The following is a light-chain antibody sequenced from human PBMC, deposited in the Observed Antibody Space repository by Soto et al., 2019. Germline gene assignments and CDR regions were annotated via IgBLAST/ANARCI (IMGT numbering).Light chain of an antibody. CDR1: QDISNY. CDR2: DAS. CDR3: QQYDNRPPP. J-gene: IGKJ4*01. V-gene: IGKV1-33*01. Sequence: DIQMTQSPSSLSASVGDRVTITCQARQDISNYLNWYQQKPGKAPKLLIYDASNLETGVPSRFSGSGSGTDFTFTISSLQPEDIATYYCQQYDNRPPPFGGGTKVEIK.